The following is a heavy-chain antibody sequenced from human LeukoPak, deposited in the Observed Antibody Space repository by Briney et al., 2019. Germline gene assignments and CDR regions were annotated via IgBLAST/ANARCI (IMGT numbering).Heavy chain of an antibody. CDR1: GGSISNYY. CDR3: ARFSSIAAAFDY. J-gene: IGHJ4*02. Sequence: SETLSLTCTVSGGSISNYYWSWIRQPAGKGLEWIGRIYTSGTTHYNPTLKSRVTMSVDTSKNQFSLNLSSVTAADTAVYYCARFSSIAAAFDYWGLGTLVTVSS. D-gene: IGHD6-13*01. CDR2: IYTSGTT. V-gene: IGHV4-4*07.